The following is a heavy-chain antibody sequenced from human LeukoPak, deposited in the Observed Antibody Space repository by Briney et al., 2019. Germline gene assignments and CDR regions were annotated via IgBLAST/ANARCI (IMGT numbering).Heavy chain of an antibody. Sequence: ASVKVSCKASGYSFTNYAISWVRQGPGQGLEWIGWISANNGNTVYAQNVQGRVAMTTDTSTTTAYMELRSLRSDDTAFYYCARAQDGDEISSPFDFWGQGTLVTVSS. CDR3: ARAQDGDEISSPFDF. CDR1: GYSFTNYA. D-gene: IGHD4-17*01. J-gene: IGHJ4*02. CDR2: ISANNGNT. V-gene: IGHV1-18*01.